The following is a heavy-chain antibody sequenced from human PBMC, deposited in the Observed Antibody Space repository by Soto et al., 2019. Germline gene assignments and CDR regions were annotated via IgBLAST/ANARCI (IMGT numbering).Heavy chain of an antibody. CDR3: ARPVSRGLVTRFDY. CDR1: GYSFTSSW. V-gene: IGHV5-51*01. D-gene: IGHD2-21*02. J-gene: IGHJ4*02. CDR2: IYPGDSDT. Sequence: PGESLKISCKGSGYSFTSSWIAWVRQMPGKGLEWMGSIYPGDSDTKYSPSFQGQVTISADRSSTAYLQWSSLKASDTAMYYCARPVSRGLVTRFDYWGQGTLVTSPQ.